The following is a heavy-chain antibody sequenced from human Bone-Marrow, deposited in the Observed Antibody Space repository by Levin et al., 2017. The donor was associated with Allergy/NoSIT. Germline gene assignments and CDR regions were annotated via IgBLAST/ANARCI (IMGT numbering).Heavy chain of an antibody. CDR3: ARVQKGVIITSYYYYVDA. Sequence: GSLRLSCAVYGASFSGYYWNWIRQPPGKGLEWIGEINLSGNTNYNPSLKSRVAISMDTSKKKFSLRLSSMTAADTAVYYCARVQKGVIITSYYYYVDAWGKGTTVAVS. D-gene: IGHD3-10*01. CDR1: GASFSGYY. J-gene: IGHJ6*03. CDR2: INLSGNT. V-gene: IGHV4-34*01.